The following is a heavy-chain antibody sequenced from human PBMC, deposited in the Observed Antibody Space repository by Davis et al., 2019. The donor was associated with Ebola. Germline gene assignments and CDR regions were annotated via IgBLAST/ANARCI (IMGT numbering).Heavy chain of an antibody. Sequence: GESLKISCAASGFTFSSYAMSWVRQAPGKGLEWVSTISGRGETTYYADSVKGRFTISRDNSKNTLYLEMNSLRAEDRAVYSCAKGDHYWNQNWFDPWGQGTLVTVSS. CDR1: GFTFSSYA. D-gene: IGHD1-1*01. J-gene: IGHJ5*02. CDR3: AKGDHYWNQNWFDP. V-gene: IGHV3-23*01. CDR2: ISGRGETT.